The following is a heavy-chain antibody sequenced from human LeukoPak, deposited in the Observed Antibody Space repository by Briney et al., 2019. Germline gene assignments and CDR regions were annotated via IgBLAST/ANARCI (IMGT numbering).Heavy chain of an antibody. CDR1: GGSISSYY. CDR3: ARVVAGTTLYYYYYGMDV. CDR2: IYYSGST. D-gene: IGHD6-19*01. Sequence: PSETLSLTCTVSGGSISSYYWSWIRQPPGKGLEWIGYIYYSGSTNYNPSLKSRVTISVDASKNQFSLKLSSVTAADTAVYYCARVVAGTTLYYYYYGMDVWGQGTTVTVSS. V-gene: IGHV4-59*01. J-gene: IGHJ6*02.